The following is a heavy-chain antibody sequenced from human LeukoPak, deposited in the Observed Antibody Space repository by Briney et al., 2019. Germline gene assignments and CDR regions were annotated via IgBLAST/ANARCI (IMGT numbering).Heavy chain of an antibody. D-gene: IGHD3-10*01. V-gene: IGHV3-15*01. Sequence: VTLTLTCAASGFTFSNAWMSWLRQAPGKGLEWVGRIKSKTDGGTTDYAAPVKGRFTISRDDSKNTLYLQMNSLKTEDTAVYYCTTAGPYYGSGSIPVDYWGQGTLVTVSS. CDR1: GFTFSNAW. CDR2: IKSKTDGGTT. J-gene: IGHJ4*02. CDR3: TTAGPYYGSGSIPVDY.